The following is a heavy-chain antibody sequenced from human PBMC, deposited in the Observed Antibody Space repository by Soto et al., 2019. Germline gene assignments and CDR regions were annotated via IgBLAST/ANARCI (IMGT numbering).Heavy chain of an antibody. D-gene: IGHD6-19*01. J-gene: IGHJ6*02. CDR2: IYPGDSDT. CDR1: GYSFTSYW. V-gene: IGHV5-51*01. Sequence: PGESLKISCKGSGYSFTSYWIGWVRQMPGKGLEWMGIIYPGDSDTRYSPSFQGQVTISADKSISTAYLQWSSLKASDTAMYYCARIGAVGGWYLEGDYYYYGMDVWGQGTTVTVSS. CDR3: ARIGAVGGWYLEGDYYYYGMDV.